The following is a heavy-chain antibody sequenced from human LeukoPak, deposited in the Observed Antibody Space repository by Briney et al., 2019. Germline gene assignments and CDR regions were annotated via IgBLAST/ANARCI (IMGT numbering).Heavy chain of an antibody. D-gene: IGHD4-11*01. CDR3: ARGQHRVTYSDDAFDI. CDR1: GFTFSSYG. Sequence: GRSLRLSCAASGFTFSSYGMHWVRQAPGKGLEWVAVISYDGSNKYYADSVKGRFTISRDNSKNTLYLQMNNLKTEDTAVYYCARGQHRVTYSDDAFDIWGQGTMVTVSS. J-gene: IGHJ3*02. V-gene: IGHV3-30*03. CDR2: ISYDGSNK.